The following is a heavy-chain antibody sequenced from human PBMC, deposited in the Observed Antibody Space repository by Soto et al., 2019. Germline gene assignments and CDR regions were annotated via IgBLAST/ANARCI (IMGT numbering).Heavy chain of an antibody. CDR2: IIPIFGTA. CDR3: AREPYDFWSAPGYYYYGMDV. J-gene: IGHJ6*02. CDR1: GGTFSSYA. V-gene: IGHV1-69*01. Sequence: QVQLVQSGAEVKKPGSSVKVSCKASGGTFSSYAISWVRQAPGQGLEWMGGIIPIFGTANYAQKFQGRVTITADESTSTAYMELSSLRSEDTAVYYCAREPYDFWSAPGYYYYGMDVWGQGTTVTVSS. D-gene: IGHD3-3*01.